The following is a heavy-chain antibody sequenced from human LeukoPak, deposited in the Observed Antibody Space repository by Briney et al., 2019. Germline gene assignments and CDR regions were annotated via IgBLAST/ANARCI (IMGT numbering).Heavy chain of an antibody. J-gene: IGHJ4*02. Sequence: PGGSLRLSCAASGFTVSSNYMSWVRQGPGKGLECVSVISNDGDTYYADSVKGRFTISRDTSKNTVSLQMNSLRAEDTALYYCARSTNPYSGYGILPFDYWGQGTLVTVSS. CDR2: ISNDGDT. CDR1: GFTVSSNY. V-gene: IGHV3-53*01. D-gene: IGHD5-12*01. CDR3: ARSTNPYSGYGILPFDY.